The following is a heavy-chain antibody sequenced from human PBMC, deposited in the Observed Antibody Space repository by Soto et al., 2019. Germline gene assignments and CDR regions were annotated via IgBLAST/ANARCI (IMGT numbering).Heavy chain of an antibody. J-gene: IGHJ4*02. Sequence: GGSLRLSCAASGFTFSSYAMSWVRQAPGKGLEWVSAISGSGGSTYYADSVKGRFTISRDNSKNTPYLQMNSLRAEDTAVYYGAKGQFKRAVTTLFDYWGQGTLVTVSS. D-gene: IGHD4-17*01. V-gene: IGHV3-23*01. CDR1: GFTFSSYA. CDR2: ISGSGGST. CDR3: AKGQFKRAVTTLFDY.